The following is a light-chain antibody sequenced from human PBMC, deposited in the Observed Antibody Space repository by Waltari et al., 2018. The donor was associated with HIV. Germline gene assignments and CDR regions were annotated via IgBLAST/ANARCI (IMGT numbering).Light chain of an antibody. CDR3: QQYNNWPLT. Sequence: PGERATLSCRASQRLSSNLAWYQQKPGQAPRLLMYGVSTRATGIPARFSGSGSGTEFTLTISSLQSEDFALYYCQQYNNWPLTFGPGTKVDIK. J-gene: IGKJ3*01. CDR1: QRLSSN. CDR2: GVS. V-gene: IGKV3-15*01.